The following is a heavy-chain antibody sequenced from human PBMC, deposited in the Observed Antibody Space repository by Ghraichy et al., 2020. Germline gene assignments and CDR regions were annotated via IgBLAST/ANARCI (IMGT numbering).Heavy chain of an antibody. V-gene: IGHV3-30*03. CDR3: ARGNDGSPDS. CDR2: RSPDKETK. Sequence: GSLRLSCKGSGFPFSRYGMHWVRRAPGKGLEWVALRSPDKETKFYADSVRGRFTISRDDSKSTLFLRMNNLRPEDTGIYYCARGNDGSPDSWGPGTLVIVSS. CDR1: GFPFSRYG. J-gene: IGHJ4*02. D-gene: IGHD1-26*01.